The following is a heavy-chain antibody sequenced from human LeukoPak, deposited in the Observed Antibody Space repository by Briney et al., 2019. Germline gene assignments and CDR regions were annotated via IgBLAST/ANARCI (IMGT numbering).Heavy chain of an antibody. CDR3: ARVYNDLWFRELYFDY. J-gene: IGHJ4*02. D-gene: IGHD3-10*01. CDR2: ISYDGSNK. CDR1: GFTFSSYA. Sequence: PGRSLRLSCAASGFTFSSYAMHWVRQAPGKGLEWVAVISYDGSNKYYADSVKGRFTISRDNSKNTLYLQMNSLRAEDTAVYYCARVYNDLWFRELYFDYWGQGTLVTVSS. V-gene: IGHV3-30-3*01.